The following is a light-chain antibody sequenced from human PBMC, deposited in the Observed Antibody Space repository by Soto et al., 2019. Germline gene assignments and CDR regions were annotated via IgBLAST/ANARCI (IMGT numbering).Light chain of an antibody. Sequence: DIQMTQSPSTLSASVGDSVSITCRASQSISDWLAWYQQKSGKAPKLMVYKASSLESGVPSRFSGSGSDTVFTLTLSSLQPHDFTTYYRQQIKSHSELIFGGGAKLECK. J-gene: IGKJ4*01. CDR2: KAS. CDR1: QSISDW. CDR3: QQIKSHSELI. V-gene: IGKV1-5*03.